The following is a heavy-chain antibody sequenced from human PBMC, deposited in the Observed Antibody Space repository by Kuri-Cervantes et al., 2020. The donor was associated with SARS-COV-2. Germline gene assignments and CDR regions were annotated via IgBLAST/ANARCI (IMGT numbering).Heavy chain of an antibody. V-gene: IGHV1-3*01. Sequence: ASVKVSCKASGYTFTSYAMHWVRQAPGQRLEWMGWINAGNGNTKYPQKFQGRVTITRDTSASTAYMELSSLRSEDTAVYYCARDDCTNGVCWIDYWGQGTLVTVSS. CDR2: INAGNGNT. CDR3: ARDDCTNGVCWIDY. J-gene: IGHJ4*02. CDR1: GYTFTSYA. D-gene: IGHD2-8*01.